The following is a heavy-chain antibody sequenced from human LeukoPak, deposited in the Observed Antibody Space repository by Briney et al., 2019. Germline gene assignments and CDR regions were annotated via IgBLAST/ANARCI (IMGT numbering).Heavy chain of an antibody. CDR2: INAGNGNT. V-gene: IGHV1-3*01. J-gene: IGHJ4*02. D-gene: IGHD2-2*01. CDR3: AKFISEPAKLGNPWIPYCSSTSCAAGDY. Sequence: ASVKVSCKASGYTFTSYAMHWVRQAPGQRLEWMGWINAGNGNTKYSQKFQGRVTITRDTSASTAYMELSSLRSEDTAVYYCAKFISEPAKLGNPWIPYCSSTSCAAGDYWGQGTLVTVSS. CDR1: GYTFTSYA.